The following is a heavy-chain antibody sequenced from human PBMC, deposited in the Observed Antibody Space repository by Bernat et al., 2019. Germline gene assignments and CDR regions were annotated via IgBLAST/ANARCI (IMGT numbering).Heavy chain of an antibody. CDR1: GFTFSSYA. J-gene: IGHJ3*02. CDR3: ARPIVVVAATRVAFDI. Sequence: QVQLVESGGSVVQPGRSLRLSCAASGFTFSSYAMHWVRQAPGKGLEWVAVISYDGSNKYYADSVKGRFTISRDNSKNTLYLQMNSLRAEDTAVYYCARPIVVVAATRVAFDIWGQGTMVTVSS. D-gene: IGHD2-15*01. V-gene: IGHV3-30*01. CDR2: ISYDGSNK.